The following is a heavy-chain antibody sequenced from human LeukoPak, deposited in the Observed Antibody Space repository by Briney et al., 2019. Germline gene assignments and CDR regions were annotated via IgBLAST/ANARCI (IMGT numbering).Heavy chain of an antibody. D-gene: IGHD2-2*01. V-gene: IGHV1-46*01. CDR3: ARDIGVQYQLLLLDY. CDR1: GYTSTSYY. CDR2: INPSGGST. J-gene: IGHJ4*01. Sequence: ASVKVSCKASGYTSTSYYMHWVRQAPGQGLEWMGIINPSGGSTSYAQKFQGRVTMTRDMSTSTVYMELSSLRSEDTAVYYCARDIGVQYQLLLLDYWCHGTLVTGSS.